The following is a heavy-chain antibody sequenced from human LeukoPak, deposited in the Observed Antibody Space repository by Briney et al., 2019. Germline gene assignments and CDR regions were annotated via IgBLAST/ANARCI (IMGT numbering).Heavy chain of an antibody. Sequence: GGSLGLSCAAYGFTFSNYAMSWVRQAPGKGREWVEALRGSGGNTYYADSVKGRFTISRENSKDTLYLEMNSLRADDTAVYYCANFERTVAGPYNWFDPWGQGTLVTVSS. CDR3: ANFERTVAGPYNWFDP. D-gene: IGHD6-19*01. V-gene: IGHV3-23*01. J-gene: IGHJ5*02. CDR1: GFTFSNYA. CDR2: LRGSGGNT.